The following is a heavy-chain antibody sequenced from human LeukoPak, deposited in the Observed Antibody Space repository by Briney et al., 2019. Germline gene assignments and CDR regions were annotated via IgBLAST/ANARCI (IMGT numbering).Heavy chain of an antibody. V-gene: IGHV1-18*01. CDR2: ISAYNGNT. CDR3: ARDVRTYYSSAFDI. CDR1: GYTFTSYG. J-gene: IGHJ3*02. D-gene: IGHD3-10*01. Sequence: ASVKVSCKASGYTFTSYGISWVRQAPGQGLEWMGWISAYNGNTNYAQKLQGRVTMTTDTSTSTAYMELRSLRSNDTAVYYCARDVRTYYSSAFDIWGQGTMVTVSS.